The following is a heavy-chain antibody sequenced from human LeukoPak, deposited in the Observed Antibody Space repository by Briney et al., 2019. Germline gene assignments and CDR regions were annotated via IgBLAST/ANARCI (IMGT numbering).Heavy chain of an antibody. CDR3: ARTRYYYNSRSYGAPYYFDY. CDR2: IYYSGST. D-gene: IGHD3-10*01. J-gene: IGHJ4*02. CDR1: GGSISSNSYY. Sequence: PSETLSLTCAVSGGSISSNSYYWGWIRQPQGTGREWFGSIYYSGSTYYNPSLKSRVTISVDTSKNQFSLKLSSVTAADTAVYYCARTRYYYNSRSYGAPYYFDYWGQGTLVTVSS. V-gene: IGHV4-39*01.